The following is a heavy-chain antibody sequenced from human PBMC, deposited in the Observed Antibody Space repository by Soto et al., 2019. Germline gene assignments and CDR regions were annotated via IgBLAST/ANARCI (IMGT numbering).Heavy chain of an antibody. Sequence: TSETPSLTCTVSGASVSSYYWSWFRQPVGKGLXXIGXIXXXGXXXXNPSLESRVTMSLDTSKNQFSLRLTSVTAADTALYLCARDVGKNYWGQGSRVTVSS. CDR1: GASVSSYY. J-gene: IGHJ4*02. CDR2: IXXXGXX. CDR3: ARDVGKNY. D-gene: IGHD3-10*01. V-gene: IGHV4-4*07.